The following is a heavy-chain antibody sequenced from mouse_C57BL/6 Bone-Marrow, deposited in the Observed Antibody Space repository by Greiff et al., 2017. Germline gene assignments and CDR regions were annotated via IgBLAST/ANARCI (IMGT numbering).Heavy chain of an antibody. D-gene: IGHD1-1*01. CDR3: TNDNGKSYGGVY. Sequence: EVHLVESGAGLVKPGGSLKLSCAASGFTFSSYAMSWVRQTPEKRLEWVAYISSGGDYIYYADNVKGSFTITIDNARNTLYLQMSSLKSEDTAMYFCTNDNGKSYGGVYWGQGTTLTVSS. CDR2: ISSGGDYI. CDR1: GFTFSSYA. V-gene: IGHV5-9-1*02. J-gene: IGHJ2*01.